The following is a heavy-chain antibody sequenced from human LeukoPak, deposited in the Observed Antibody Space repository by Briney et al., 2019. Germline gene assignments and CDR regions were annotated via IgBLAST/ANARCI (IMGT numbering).Heavy chain of an antibody. CDR1: GGSISSGSHY. CDR2: IYTSGST. V-gene: IGHV4-61*02. Sequence: SETLSLTCTVSGGSISSGSHYWSWIRQPAGKGLEWIGRIYTSGSTNYNPSLKSRVTISVDTSKNQFSLKLSSVTAADTAFYYCARYIVSYPHDAFDIWGQGTMVTVSS. CDR3: ARYIVSYPHDAFDI. D-gene: IGHD1-26*01. J-gene: IGHJ3*02.